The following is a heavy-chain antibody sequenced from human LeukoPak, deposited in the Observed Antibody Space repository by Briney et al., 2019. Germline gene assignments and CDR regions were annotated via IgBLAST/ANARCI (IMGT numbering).Heavy chain of an antibody. J-gene: IGHJ6*02. V-gene: IGHV3-30*02. CDR2: IGFDSDNT. D-gene: IGHD3-3*01. CDR3: ARYYDFWSGYYTPYYYGMDV. CDR1: GLNFRTSG. Sequence: GGSLRLSCTASGLNFRTSGMQWVRQAPGKGLEWVALIGFDSDNTFYAESVKGRFTISRDNAKNSLYLQMNSLRAEDTAVYYCARYYDFWSGYYTPYYYGMDVWGQGTTVTVSS.